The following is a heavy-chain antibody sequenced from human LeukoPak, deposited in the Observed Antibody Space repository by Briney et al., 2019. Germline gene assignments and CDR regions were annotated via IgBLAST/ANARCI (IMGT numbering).Heavy chain of an antibody. CDR1: GFTFRTYA. V-gene: IGHV3-30-3*01. CDR3: ARYYDFWSGSTGDAFDI. Sequence: GGSLRLSCEVSGFTFRTYAMHWVRQAPGKGLEWVTIISYDGSTKFYADSVKGRFTISRDSAKNSLYLQMNSLRAEDTAVYYCARYYDFWSGSTGDAFDIWGQGTMVTVSS. J-gene: IGHJ3*02. CDR2: ISYDGSTK. D-gene: IGHD3-3*01.